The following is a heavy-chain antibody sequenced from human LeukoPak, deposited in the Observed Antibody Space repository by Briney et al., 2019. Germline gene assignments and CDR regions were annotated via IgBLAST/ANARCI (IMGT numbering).Heavy chain of an antibody. CDR2: ISGSGGST. D-gene: IGHD1-1*01. Sequence: GGSLRLSCAASAFTLSSYAMSWVRQAPGKGLEWDSAISGSGGSTYYADSVKGRFTISRDNSKNTLYLQMNSLRAEDTAVYYCAKDSLERRLRPYYFDYWGQGTLVTVSS. CDR3: AKDSLERRLRPYYFDY. CDR1: AFTLSSYA. J-gene: IGHJ4*02. V-gene: IGHV3-23*01.